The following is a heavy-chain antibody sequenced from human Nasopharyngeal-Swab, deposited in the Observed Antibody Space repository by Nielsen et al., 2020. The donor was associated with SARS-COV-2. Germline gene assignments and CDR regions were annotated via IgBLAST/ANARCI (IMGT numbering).Heavy chain of an antibody. D-gene: IGHD1-26*01. CDR1: GFTFSSYN. CDR2: ISSSSSTI. Sequence: GGSLRLSCAASGFTFSSYNMNWVRQAPGKGLEWVSYISSSSSTIYYADSVKGRFTISRDNAKNSLYLQMNSLRAEDTAVYYCAREGRWELPVPFDYWGQGTLVTVSS. V-gene: IGHV3-48*04. J-gene: IGHJ4*02. CDR3: AREGRWELPVPFDY.